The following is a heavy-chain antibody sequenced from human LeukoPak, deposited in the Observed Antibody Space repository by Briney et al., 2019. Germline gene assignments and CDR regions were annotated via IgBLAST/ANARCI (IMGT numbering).Heavy chain of an antibody. Sequence: GEPLKISCKGSGYTFTSYWISWVRQMPGKGLEWMGKIDPSDSYTSYSPSFQGHVTISADKSISAAFLQWSSLKASDTAMYYCARHSHYDFWSGYLDYWGQGTLVTVSS. CDR2: IDPSDSYT. J-gene: IGHJ4*02. V-gene: IGHV5-10-1*01. D-gene: IGHD3-3*01. CDR1: GYTFTSYW. CDR3: ARHSHYDFWSGYLDY.